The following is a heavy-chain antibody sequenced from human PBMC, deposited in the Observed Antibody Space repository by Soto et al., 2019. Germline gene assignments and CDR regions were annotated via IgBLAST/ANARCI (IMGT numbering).Heavy chain of an antibody. V-gene: IGHV3-30*18. CDR2: ISYDGSNK. CDR1: GFTFSSYG. CDR3: AKDWAPGIAVAGANWFDP. Sequence: GSLRLSCAASGFTFSSYGMHWVGQAPGKGLEWVAVISYDGSNKYYADSVKGRFTISRDNSKNTLYLQMNSLSAEETTVSYCAKDWAPGIAVAGANWFDPWGQGTLVTVSS. D-gene: IGHD6-19*01. J-gene: IGHJ5*02.